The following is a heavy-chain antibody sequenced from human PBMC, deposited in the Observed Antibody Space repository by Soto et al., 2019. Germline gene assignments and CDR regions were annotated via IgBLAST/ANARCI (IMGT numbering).Heavy chain of an antibody. CDR1: GYTFTSYD. CDR3: ARFQVGSASSGRTYGMDV. Sequence: QVQLVQSGAEVKKPGASVKVSCKASGYTFTSYDINWVRQATGQGLEWMGWMNPNSGNTGYAQKFQGRVTMTRNTSISTAYMELSSLRSEDTAVYYCARFQVGSASSGRTYGMDVWGQGTTVTVSS. V-gene: IGHV1-8*01. CDR2: MNPNSGNT. D-gene: IGHD6-6*01. J-gene: IGHJ6*02.